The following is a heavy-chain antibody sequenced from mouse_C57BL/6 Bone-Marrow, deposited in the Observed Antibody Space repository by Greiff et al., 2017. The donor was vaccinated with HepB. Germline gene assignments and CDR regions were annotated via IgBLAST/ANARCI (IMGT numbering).Heavy chain of an antibody. CDR2: INPNYGTT. CDR1: GYTFTDYY. V-gene: IGHV1-39*01. Sequence: VQLQQSGPELVKPGASVKISCKASGYTFTDYYMNWVKQSHGKSLEWIGVINPNYGTTSYNQKFKGKATLTVDQSSSTAYMQLNSLTSEDSAVYYCARLSNYAYAMDYWGQGTSVTVSS. D-gene: IGHD2-5*01. CDR3: ARLSNYAYAMDY. J-gene: IGHJ4*01.